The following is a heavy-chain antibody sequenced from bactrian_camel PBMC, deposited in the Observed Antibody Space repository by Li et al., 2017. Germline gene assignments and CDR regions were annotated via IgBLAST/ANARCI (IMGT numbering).Heavy chain of an antibody. V-gene: IGHV3S1*01. J-gene: IGHJ4*01. CDR3: AVEGDGAYCVPGALVSGV. D-gene: IGHD1*01. CDR2: IHTGAGSS. CDR1: GNTYDRRC. Sequence: QVQLVTAGRCTVWTRRYVRLSGVASGNTYDRRCMAWFRQAPGKERGGIATIHTGAGSSAYADAVRGRFTISRDNAANTLYLQMNQLKPEDTAMYYCAVEGDGAYCVPGALVSGVWDQGTQVTVS.